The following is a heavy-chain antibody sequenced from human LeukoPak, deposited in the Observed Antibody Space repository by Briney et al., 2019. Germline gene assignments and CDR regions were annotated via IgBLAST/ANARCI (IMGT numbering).Heavy chain of an antibody. CDR2: IWYDGSNK. CDR3: ARERAGDCSGGSCYSGSFDY. D-gene: IGHD2-15*01. V-gene: IGHV3-33*01. J-gene: IGHJ4*02. Sequence: GGSLRLSCAASGFTFSSYGMHWVRQAPGKGLEWVAVIWYDGSNKYYADSVKGRFTISRDNSKNTLYLQMNSLRAEDTAVHYCARERAGDCSGGSCYSGSFDYWGQGTLVTVSS. CDR1: GFTFSSYG.